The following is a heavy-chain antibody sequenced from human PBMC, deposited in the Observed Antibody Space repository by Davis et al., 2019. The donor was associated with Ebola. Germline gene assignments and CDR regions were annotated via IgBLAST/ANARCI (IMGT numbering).Heavy chain of an antibody. J-gene: IGHJ6*03. CDR2: ISYDGKYD. D-gene: IGHD1-1*01. V-gene: IGHV3-30*18. CDR1: GFTFGSFG. CDR3: AKGFRPFDNHSMDV. Sequence: GESLKISCAASGFTFGSFGMHWVRQAPGKGLEWVALISYDGKYDFYEDSVKGRFTISRDNSKKTLYLQMNGLRAEDTAVYYCAKGFRPFDNHSMDVWGRGTTATVSS.